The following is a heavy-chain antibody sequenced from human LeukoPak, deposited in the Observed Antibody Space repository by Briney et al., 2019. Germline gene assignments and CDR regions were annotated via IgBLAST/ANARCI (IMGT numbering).Heavy chain of an antibody. V-gene: IGHV4-59*01. D-gene: IGHD2-15*01. Sequence: SETLSLTCTVSGGSISSYHWSWIRQPPGKGLEWIGYIYYSGSTNYNPSLKSRVTISVDTSKNQFSLKLNSVTAADTAVYYCATMLGYCSGGSCYWYFDLWGRGTLVTVSS. CDR1: GGSISSYH. J-gene: IGHJ2*01. CDR2: IYYSGST. CDR3: ATMLGYCSGGSCYWYFDL.